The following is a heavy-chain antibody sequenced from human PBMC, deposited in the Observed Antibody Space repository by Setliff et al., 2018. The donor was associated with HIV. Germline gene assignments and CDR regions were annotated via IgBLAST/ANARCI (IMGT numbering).Heavy chain of an antibody. CDR3: AKRAPDGPFDY. J-gene: IGHJ4*02. CDR1: GFPFSSYA. CDR2: ISGTDGTT. Sequence: GSLRLSCAASGFPFSSYAMNWVRQAPGKGLEWVSLISGTDGTTYYADSVKGRFTISRDNSKNTLYLQMNSLRAEDTAVYYCAKRAPDGPFDYWGQGTLVTVSS. V-gene: IGHV3-23*01.